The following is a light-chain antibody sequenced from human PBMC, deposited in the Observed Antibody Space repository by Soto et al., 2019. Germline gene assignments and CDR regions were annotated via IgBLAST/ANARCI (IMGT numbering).Light chain of an antibody. V-gene: IGKV1-5*01. J-gene: IGKJ1*01. CDR3: QQYNSYWT. CDR1: QSISSW. Sequence: DIGMTQSRSTLSASVGHRVTSSCRASQSISSWLAWYQQKPGKAPKLLIYDASSLESGVPSRFSGSGSGTEFTLTISSLQPDDFATYYCQQYNSYWTFGQGTKVDIK. CDR2: DAS.